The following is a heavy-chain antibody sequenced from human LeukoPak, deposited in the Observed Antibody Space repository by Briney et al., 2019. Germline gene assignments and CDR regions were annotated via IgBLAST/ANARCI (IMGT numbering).Heavy chain of an antibody. CDR1: GFTFSSYA. CDR2: ISYDGSNK. CDR3: ARGPRLWFGELSLGEAFDI. J-gene: IGHJ3*02. D-gene: IGHD3-10*01. V-gene: IGHV3-30*04. Sequence: PGGSLRLSCAASGFTFSSYAMHWVRQAPGKGLEWVAVISYDGSNKYYPDSVKGRFTISRDNSKNTLYLQMNSLRAEDTAVYYCARGPRLWFGELSLGEAFDIWGQGTMVTVSS.